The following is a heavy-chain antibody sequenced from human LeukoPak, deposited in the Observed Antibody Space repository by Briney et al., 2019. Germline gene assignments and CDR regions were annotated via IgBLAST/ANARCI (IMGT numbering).Heavy chain of an antibody. D-gene: IGHD5-24*01. Sequence: GGSLRLSCAASGFTFSSYWMSWVRQAPGKGLEWVSSISSSSYIYYADSVKGRFTISRDNAKNSLYLQMNSLRAEDTAVYYCARAAGEMATIRYWGQGTLVTVSS. J-gene: IGHJ4*02. CDR2: ISSSSYI. V-gene: IGHV3-21*01. CDR1: GFTFSSYW. CDR3: ARAAGEMATIRY.